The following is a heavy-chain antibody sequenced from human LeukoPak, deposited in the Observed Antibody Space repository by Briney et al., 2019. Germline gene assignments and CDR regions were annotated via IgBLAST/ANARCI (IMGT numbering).Heavy chain of an antibody. CDR3: ARDSSSWYGTPYFAY. J-gene: IGHJ4*02. Sequence: PGGSLRLSCTVSGFTVSSNSMSWVRQAPGKGLEWVSFIYSDNTHYSDSVKGRFTISRDNAKNSLYLQMNSLRAEDTAVYYCARDSSSWYGTPYFAYWGQGTLVTVSS. D-gene: IGHD6-13*01. CDR2: IYSDNT. CDR1: GFTVSSNS. V-gene: IGHV3-53*01.